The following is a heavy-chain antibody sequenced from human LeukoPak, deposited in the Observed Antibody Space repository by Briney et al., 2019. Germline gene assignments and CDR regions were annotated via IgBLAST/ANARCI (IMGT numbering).Heavy chain of an antibody. CDR3: ARVKGSYHDYFDY. D-gene: IGHD3-10*01. CDR1: GGSISSGGYY. J-gene: IGHJ4*02. Sequence: SQTLSLTCTVSGGSISSGGYYWSWIRQPPGKGLEWIGYIYHSGSTYYNPSLKSRVTISVDRSKNQFSLKLSSVTAADTAVYYCARVKGSYHDYFDYWGQGTLVTVSS. V-gene: IGHV4-30-2*01. CDR2: IYHSGST.